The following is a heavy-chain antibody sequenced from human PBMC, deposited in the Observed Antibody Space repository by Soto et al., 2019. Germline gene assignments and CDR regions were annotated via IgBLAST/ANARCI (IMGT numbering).Heavy chain of an antibody. CDR2: ISRSGSTI. D-gene: IGHD5-18*01. CDR3: GRDPELWDENVATRPSTYYSGMDV. V-gene: IGHV3-11*01. J-gene: IGHJ6*02. Sequence: QMQLVESGGGLVEPGGSLRLSCEASGFTFSNHYMSWIRQAPGKGLEWISYISRSGSTIYYADSVKGRFTISRDNSKNSLYLQMDSLRAEHTAMYYCGRDPELWDENVATRPSTYYSGMDVWGQGTTVTVAS. CDR1: GFTFSNHY.